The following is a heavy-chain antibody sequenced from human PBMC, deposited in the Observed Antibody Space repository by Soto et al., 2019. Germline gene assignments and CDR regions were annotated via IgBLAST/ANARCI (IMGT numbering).Heavy chain of an antibody. V-gene: IGHV1-3*01. J-gene: IGHJ4*02. CDR3: ARGSAPFYYDSSGYYSFDY. CDR2: INAGSGNT. CDR1: GYTFSTYA. D-gene: IGHD3-22*01. Sequence: ASVKVSCKASGYTFSTYAMHWVRQAPGQRLEWMGWINAGSGNTKYSQKFQGRVTITRDTSASTAYMELSSLTSEDTALYYCARGSAPFYYDSSGYYSFDYWGQGTLVTVSS.